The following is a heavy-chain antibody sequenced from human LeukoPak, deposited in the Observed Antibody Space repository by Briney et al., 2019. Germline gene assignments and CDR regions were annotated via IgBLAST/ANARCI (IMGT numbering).Heavy chain of an antibody. J-gene: IGHJ3*02. CDR3: ARVGVASDAFDI. V-gene: IGHV3-21*01. Sequence: GGSLRLSCAASGFTFSSYTMNWVRQAPGKGLEWVSSITSSSSYIYYADSVKGRFTISRDNAKNSLCLQMNSLRAEDTAVYYCARVGVASDAFDIWGQGTMVTVSS. CDR2: ITSSSSYI. D-gene: IGHD3-3*01. CDR1: GFTFSSYT.